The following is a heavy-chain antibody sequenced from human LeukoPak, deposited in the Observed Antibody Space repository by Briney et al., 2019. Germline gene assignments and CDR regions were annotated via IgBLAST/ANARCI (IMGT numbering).Heavy chain of an antibody. D-gene: IGHD1-26*01. V-gene: IGHV3-20*04. CDR1: GFNFCSYG. J-gene: IGHJ4*02. CDR2: INWKGGST. Sequence: GGSLRLSCAASGFNFCSYGMHWVRQAPGKGLEWVSGINWKGGSTGYADSVKGRFTISRDNAKNSLYLQMNSLRAEDTALYYSASGGIYYGAAFDFWGQGTLVTVSS. CDR3: ASGGIYYGAAFDF.